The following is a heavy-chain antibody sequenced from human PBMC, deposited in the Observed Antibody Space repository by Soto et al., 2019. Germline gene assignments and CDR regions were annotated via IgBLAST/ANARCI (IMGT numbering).Heavy chain of an antibody. V-gene: IGHV3-30-3*01. Sequence: QVQLVESGGGVVQPGRSLRLSCAASGFTFSSYAMHWVRQAPGKGLEWVAVISYDGSNKYYADSVKGRFTISRDNSKNTLYLQMNSLRAEETAVYYCARAARSYLDYWGQGTLVTVSS. J-gene: IGHJ4*02. CDR1: GFTFSSYA. CDR3: ARAARSYLDY. D-gene: IGHD6-6*01. CDR2: ISYDGSNK.